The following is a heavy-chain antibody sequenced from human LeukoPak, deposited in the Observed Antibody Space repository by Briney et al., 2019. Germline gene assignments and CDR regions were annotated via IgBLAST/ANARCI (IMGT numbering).Heavy chain of an antibody. Sequence: ASVTVSCTASGYTFTGYYMHWVRQAPGQGLAWMGWINPNSGGTNYAQKFQGRVTMTRDTSISTAYMELSRLRSDDTAVYYCARDRGITTAYWGQGTLVTVSS. J-gene: IGHJ4*02. V-gene: IGHV1-2*02. CDR1: GYTFTGYY. CDR2: INPNSGGT. CDR3: ARDRGITTAY. D-gene: IGHD1-14*01.